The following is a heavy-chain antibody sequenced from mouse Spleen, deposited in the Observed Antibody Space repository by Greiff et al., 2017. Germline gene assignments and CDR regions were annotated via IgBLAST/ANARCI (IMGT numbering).Heavy chain of an antibody. Sequence: QVQLQQSGAELAKPGASVKLSCKASGYTFTSYWMHWVKQRPGQGLEWIGYINPSSGYTKYNQKFKDKATLTADKSSSTAYMQLSSLTYEDSAVYYCARQEYGNYVGFAYWGQGTLVTVSA. D-gene: IGHD2-10*02. CDR1: GYTFTSYW. J-gene: IGHJ3*01. CDR3: ARQEYGNYVGFAY. V-gene: IGHV1-7*01. CDR2: INPSSGYT.